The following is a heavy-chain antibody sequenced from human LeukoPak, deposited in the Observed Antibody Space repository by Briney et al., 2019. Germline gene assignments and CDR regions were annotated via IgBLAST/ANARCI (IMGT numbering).Heavy chain of an antibody. Sequence: PGGSLRLSCAASGFTFSSYATHWVRQAPGKGLEWVAVISFDGNNRYYADSVKGRFTISRDNSKNTLYLQMNSMRVEDTAVYYCARETLHTAMITSFDYWGQGTLVTVSS. CDR2: ISFDGNNR. J-gene: IGHJ4*02. D-gene: IGHD5-18*01. CDR1: GFTFSSYA. CDR3: ARETLHTAMITSFDY. V-gene: IGHV3-30-3*01.